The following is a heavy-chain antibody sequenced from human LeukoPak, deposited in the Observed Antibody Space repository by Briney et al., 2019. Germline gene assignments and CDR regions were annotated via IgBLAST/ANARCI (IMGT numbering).Heavy chain of an antibody. CDR3: ARDIAAAGPWYFDL. J-gene: IGHJ2*01. Sequence: SETLSLTCAVYGGSLNDYYWSWIRQPPGKGLEWIGEINHSGSTNYNPSLKSRVTISVDTSKNQFSPRLSSVTAADTAVYYCARDIAAAGPWYFDLWGRGTLVTVSS. CDR2: INHSGST. D-gene: IGHD6-13*01. CDR1: GGSLNDYY. V-gene: IGHV4-34*01.